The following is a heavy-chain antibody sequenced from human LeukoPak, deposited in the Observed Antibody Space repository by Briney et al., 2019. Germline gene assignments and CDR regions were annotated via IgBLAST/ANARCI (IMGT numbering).Heavy chain of an antibody. V-gene: IGHV3-30*18. CDR1: GFTFSNYG. J-gene: IGHJ4*02. D-gene: IGHD3-10*01. CDR3: AKVKGFGELLYDY. CDR2: ISYDGSNK. Sequence: GGSLRLSCAASGFTFSNYGMHWVRQAPGKGLEWVAVISYDGSNKYYADPVKGRFTISRDNSKNTLYLQMNSLRAEDTAVYYCAKVKGFGELLYDYWGQGTLVTVSS.